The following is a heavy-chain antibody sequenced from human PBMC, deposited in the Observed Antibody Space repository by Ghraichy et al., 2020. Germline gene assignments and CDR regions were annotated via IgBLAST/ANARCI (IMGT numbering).Heavy chain of an antibody. CDR1: GFTFSSYW. Sequence: GWSLRLSCAASGFTFSSYWMSWVRQAPGKGLEWVANIKQDGSEKYYVDSVKGRFTISRDNAKNSLYLQMNSLRAEDTAVYYCARDGIVPAAIPGDYYYYGMDVWGQGTTVTVSS. D-gene: IGHD2-2*02. J-gene: IGHJ6*02. CDR2: IKQDGSEK. V-gene: IGHV3-7*01. CDR3: ARDGIVPAAIPGDYYYYGMDV.